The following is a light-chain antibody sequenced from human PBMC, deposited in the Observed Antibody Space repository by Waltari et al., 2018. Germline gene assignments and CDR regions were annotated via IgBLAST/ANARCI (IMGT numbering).Light chain of an antibody. V-gene: IGLV2-23*01. Sequence: HSALTQPASVSGSPGQSITIPCTGTSSDVRSYHLVSWYQQHPGNPPKIMIYEDIKRPSGASNRFSGSKSANTASLTISGLQAEDEADYYCFSYAGSGIYVFGTGTKVTV. CDR3: FSYAGSGIYV. CDR1: SSDVRSYHL. CDR2: EDI. J-gene: IGLJ1*01.